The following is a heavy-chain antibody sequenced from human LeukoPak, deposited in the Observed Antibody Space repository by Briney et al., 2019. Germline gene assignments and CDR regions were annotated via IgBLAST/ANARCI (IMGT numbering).Heavy chain of an antibody. J-gene: IGHJ4*02. D-gene: IGHD4-23*01. V-gene: IGHV3-23*01. CDR3: ATFSYGGNAGGSVGY. CDR2: ISGSGGST. CDR1: GFTFSSYG. Sequence: GGSLRLSCAASGFTFSSYGMSWVRQAPGKGLEWVSAISGSGGSTYYADSVKGRFTISRDNSKNTLYLQMNSLRAEDTAVYYCATFSYGGNAGGSVGYWGQGTLVTVSS.